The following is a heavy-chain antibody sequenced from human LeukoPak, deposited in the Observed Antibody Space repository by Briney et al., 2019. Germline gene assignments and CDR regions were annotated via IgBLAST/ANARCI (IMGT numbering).Heavy chain of an antibody. D-gene: IGHD3-10*01. CDR1: GGSVSSYY. J-gene: IGHJ5*02. V-gene: IGHV4-59*02. Sequence: SETLSLTCTVSGGSVSSYYWTWIRQPPGKGLEWIGNIYHSGSTNYNPSLKSRVTISVDMSKNQFSLKLSSVTAADTAVYYCARGGLSYWFDPWGQGTLVTVSS. CDR3: ARGGLSYWFDP. CDR2: IYHSGST.